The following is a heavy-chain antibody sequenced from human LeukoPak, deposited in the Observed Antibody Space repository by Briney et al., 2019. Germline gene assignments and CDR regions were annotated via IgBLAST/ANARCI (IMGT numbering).Heavy chain of an antibody. CDR1: GFTFSGSA. Sequence: GGSLRLSCAASGFTFSGSAMHWVRQASGKGLEWVGRIRSKANSYATAYAASVKGRFTISRDDSKNTAYLQMNSLKTEDTAVYFLTNGQVGTGDLGQGTLVTVSS. V-gene: IGHV3-73*01. CDR3: TNGQVGTGD. D-gene: IGHD1-26*01. J-gene: IGHJ4*02. CDR2: IRSKANSYAT.